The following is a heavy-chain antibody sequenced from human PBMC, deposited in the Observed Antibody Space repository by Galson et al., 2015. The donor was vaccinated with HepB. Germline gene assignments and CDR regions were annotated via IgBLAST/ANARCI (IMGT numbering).Heavy chain of an antibody. Sequence: SVKVSCKASGYTFTSYYMHWVRQAPGQGLEWMGIINPSGGSTSYAQKLQGRVTMTRDTSTSTVYMELSSLRSEDTAVYYCAREGGRWELTVGDAFDLWGQGTMVTVSS. CDR3: AREGGRWELTVGDAFDL. D-gene: IGHD1-26*01. V-gene: IGHV1-46*04. CDR2: INPSGGST. J-gene: IGHJ3*01. CDR1: GYTFTSYY.